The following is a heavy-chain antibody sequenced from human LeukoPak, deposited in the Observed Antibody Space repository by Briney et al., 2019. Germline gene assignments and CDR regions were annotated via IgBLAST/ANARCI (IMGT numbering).Heavy chain of an antibody. D-gene: IGHD3-22*01. V-gene: IGHV4-38-2*02. CDR2: IYHSGST. CDR3: ARGLPDYYDSSGYDY. CDR1: GYSISSGYY. Sequence: SETLSLTCTVSGYSISSGYYWGWIRQPPGKGLEWIGSIYHSGSTYYNPSLKSRVTISVDTSKNQFSLKLSSVTAADTAVYYCARGLPDYYDSSGYDYWGQGTLVTVSS. J-gene: IGHJ4*02.